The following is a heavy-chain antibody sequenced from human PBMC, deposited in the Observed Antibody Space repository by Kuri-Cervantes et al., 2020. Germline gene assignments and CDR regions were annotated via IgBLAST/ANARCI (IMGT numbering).Heavy chain of an antibody. Sequence: GESLKISCAASGFTFSSYWMTWVRQAPGKGLEWVANIKQDGSEKYYVDSVKGRFTISRDNAKNSLYLQMNSPRAEDTAVYYCARPPAAAISFDYWGQGTLVTVSS. CDR1: GFTFSSYW. CDR2: IKQDGSEK. J-gene: IGHJ4*02. V-gene: IGHV3-7*02. CDR3: ARPPAAAISFDY. D-gene: IGHD2-2*01.